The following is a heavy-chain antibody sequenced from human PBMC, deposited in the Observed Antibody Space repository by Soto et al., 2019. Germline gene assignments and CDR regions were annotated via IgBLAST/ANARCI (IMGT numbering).Heavy chain of an antibody. CDR1: GGSISSSSYY. CDR3: ARGPPVGYCSGGSCSRGFDP. D-gene: IGHD2-15*01. V-gene: IGHV4-39*01. CDR2: IYYSGST. Sequence: SETLSLTCTVSGGSISSSSYYWGWIRQPPGKGLEWIGSIYYSGSTYYNPSLKSRVTISVDTSKNQFSLKLSSVTAADTAVYYCARGPPVGYCSGGSCSRGFDPWGQGTLVTVSS. J-gene: IGHJ5*02.